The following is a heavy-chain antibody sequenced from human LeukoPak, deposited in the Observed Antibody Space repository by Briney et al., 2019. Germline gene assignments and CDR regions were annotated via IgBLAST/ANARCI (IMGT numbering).Heavy chain of an antibody. CDR1: GFTFSSYW. V-gene: IGHV3-74*01. CDR3: AIPYSGSFYSY. D-gene: IGHD1-26*01. J-gene: IGHJ4*02. Sequence: GGSLRLTCAASGFTFSSYWMHWIRKAPGKGLVLLSCINSDGTDTHYADSVKGRFTISRDNAKNTLYLQMNSLRAEDTAVYYCAIPYSGSFYSYWGQGILVTVSS. CDR2: INSDGTDT.